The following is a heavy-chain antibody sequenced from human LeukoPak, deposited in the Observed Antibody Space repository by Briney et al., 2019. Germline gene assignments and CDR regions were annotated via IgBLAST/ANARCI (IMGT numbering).Heavy chain of an antibody. V-gene: IGHV1-18*01. CDR3: ARASAVAANLYYFDY. J-gene: IGHJ4*02. CDR2: ISAYNGNT. Sequence: GASVKVSCTASGYTFTSYGISWVRQAPGQGLEWMGWISAYNGNTNYAQKLQGRVTMTTDTSTGTAYMELRSLRSDDTAVHYCARASAVAANLYYFDYWGQGTLVTVSS. D-gene: IGHD6-19*01. CDR1: GYTFTSYG.